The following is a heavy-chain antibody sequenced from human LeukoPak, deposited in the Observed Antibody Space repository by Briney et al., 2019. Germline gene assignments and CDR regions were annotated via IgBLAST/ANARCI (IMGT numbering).Heavy chain of an antibody. D-gene: IGHD6-13*01. Sequence: PGASLRLSCAASGFTFSSYAMTWVRQAPGKGLEWVSTISGSGGSTYSADSVKGRFTISRDNSKNTLYLQMSSLRAEDTAVYYCAKDGSSSWYYYYYGTDVWGQGTTVTVSS. CDR3: AKDGSSSWYYYYYGTDV. J-gene: IGHJ6*02. CDR2: ISGSGGST. V-gene: IGHV3-23*01. CDR1: GFTFSSYA.